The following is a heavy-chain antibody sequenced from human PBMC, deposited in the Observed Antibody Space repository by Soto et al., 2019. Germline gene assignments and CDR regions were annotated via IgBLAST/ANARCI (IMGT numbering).Heavy chain of an antibody. V-gene: IGHV4-39*01. CDR3: ARVGALWFGEGGDY. J-gene: IGHJ4*02. CDR2: IYYSGST. CDR1: GGSISSSSYY. D-gene: IGHD3-10*01. Sequence: QLQLQESGPGLVKPSETLSLTCTVSGGSISSSSYYWGWIRQPPGKGLEWIGSIYYSGSTYYNPALKRRVTISVDTSKNQFSLKRSSVTAADAAVYYCARVGALWFGEGGDYWGQGTLVTVSS.